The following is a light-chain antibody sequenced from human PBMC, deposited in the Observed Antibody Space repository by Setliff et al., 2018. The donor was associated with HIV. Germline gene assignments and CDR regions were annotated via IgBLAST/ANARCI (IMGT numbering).Light chain of an antibody. CDR1: ASDIGNYKY. V-gene: IGLV2-11*01. CDR3: CSYAGTYTSLYV. Sequence: QSALTQPRSVSGSPGQSVTISCTGTASDIGNYKYVSWYQQHPEKAPKLILYDVSQRPSGVPDRFSGSKSGNTASLTISGLQAEDEGDYYCCSYAGTYTSLYVFGTGTKATVL. CDR2: DVS. J-gene: IGLJ1*01.